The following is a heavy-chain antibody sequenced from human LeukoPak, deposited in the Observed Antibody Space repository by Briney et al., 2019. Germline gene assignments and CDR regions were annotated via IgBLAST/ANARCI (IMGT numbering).Heavy chain of an antibody. CDR2: INPSGGST. D-gene: IGHD1-7*01. V-gene: IGHV1-46*01. CDR3: ARVELNYGMDV. CDR1: GYTFTSYF. J-gene: IGHJ6*02. Sequence: ASVKVSCKASGYTFTSYFMHWVRQAPGQGLEWMGIINPSGGSTSYAQKFQGRVTMTRATSTSTVYMELSSLRSEDTAVYYCARVELNYGMDVCGQGTTVTVSS.